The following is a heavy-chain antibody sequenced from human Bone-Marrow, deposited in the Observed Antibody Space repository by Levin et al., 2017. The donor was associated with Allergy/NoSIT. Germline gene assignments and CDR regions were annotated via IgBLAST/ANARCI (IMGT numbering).Heavy chain of an antibody. V-gene: IGHV1-46*01. CDR2: INPSGGST. CDR3: ASGDSGSYSRLDY. CDR1: GYTFTSYY. J-gene: IGHJ4*02. Sequence: GGSLRLSCKASGYTFTSYYMHWVRQAPGQGLEWMGIINPSGGSTSYAQKFQGRVTMTRDTSTSTVYMELSSLRSEDTAVYYCASGDSGSYSRLDYWGQGTLVTVSS. D-gene: IGHD1-26*01.